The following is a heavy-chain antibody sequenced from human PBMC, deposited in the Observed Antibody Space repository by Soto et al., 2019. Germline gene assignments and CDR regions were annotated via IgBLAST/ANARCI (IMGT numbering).Heavy chain of an antibody. V-gene: IGHV3-23*01. CDR1: GFTFSSYA. J-gene: IGHJ6*02. CDR3: AKDSIAAAGTFYYCMDV. D-gene: IGHD6-13*01. Sequence: LRLSCSSSGFTFSSYAMSWVRQAPGKGLEWVSASSGSGGSTYYADAVKGRFTISRDNSKNTLYLQMNSLRAEDTAVYYCAKDSIAAAGTFYYCMDVWGQGTTVTVSS. CDR2: SSGSGGST.